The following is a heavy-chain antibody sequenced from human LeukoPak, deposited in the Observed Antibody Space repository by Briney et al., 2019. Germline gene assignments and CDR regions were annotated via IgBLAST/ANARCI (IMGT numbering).Heavy chain of an antibody. D-gene: IGHD6-19*01. Sequence: SETLSLTCTVSGGSVSSGSYYWSWIRQPPGKGLEWIGYIYYSGSTNYNPSLKSRVTISVDTSKNQFSLKLSSVTAADTAVYYCASAVAAFYYFDYWGQGTLVTVSS. J-gene: IGHJ4*02. CDR1: GGSVSSGSYY. CDR3: ASAVAAFYYFDY. V-gene: IGHV4-61*01. CDR2: IYYSGST.